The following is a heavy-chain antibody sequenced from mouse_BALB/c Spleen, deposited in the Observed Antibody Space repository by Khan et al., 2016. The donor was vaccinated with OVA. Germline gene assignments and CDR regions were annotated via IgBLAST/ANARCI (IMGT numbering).Heavy chain of an antibody. CDR1: GYSITSDYA. CDR2: ISNSGRT. D-gene: IGHD1-1*01. Sequence: EVQLQESGPGLVKPSQSLSLTCTVTGYSITSDYAWNWIRQFPGNKLEWMGYISNSGRTSYNPSLKSRTSITRDTSKNQFFLQLNSVTTEDTATDYCARSVTVTTVVATDFDYWGQGTTLTVSS. J-gene: IGHJ2*01. V-gene: IGHV3-2*02. CDR3: ARSVTVTTVVATDFDY.